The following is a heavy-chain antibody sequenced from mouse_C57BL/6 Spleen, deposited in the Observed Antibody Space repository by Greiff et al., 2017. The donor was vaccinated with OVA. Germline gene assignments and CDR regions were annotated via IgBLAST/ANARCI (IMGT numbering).Heavy chain of an antibody. CDR3: ARHRNEYDDEAMDY. CDR1: GFTFSSYG. D-gene: IGHD2-4*01. V-gene: IGHV5-6*01. CDR2: ISSGGSYT. Sequence: EVKLVESGGDLVKPGGSLKLSCAASGFTFSSYGMSWVRQTPDQRLEWVATISSGGSYTYSPDSVTGRFPSSRDNAKNTLYLQMSSLKSEDTAMYYCARHRNEYDDEAMDYWGQGTSVTVSS. J-gene: IGHJ4*01.